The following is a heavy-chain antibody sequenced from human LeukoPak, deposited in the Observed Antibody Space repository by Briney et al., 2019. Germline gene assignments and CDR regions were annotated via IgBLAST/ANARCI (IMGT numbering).Heavy chain of an antibody. J-gene: IGHJ4*02. V-gene: IGHV3-7*01. CDR3: ATDRDNSDWQKRFDS. D-gene: IGHD2-21*02. CDR1: GFTFSTYW. CDR2: INQNASEI. Sequence: GSLRLSCAASGFTFSTYWMNWYRQAPGKGLEWVGNINQNASEINYVDSVRGRFTISRDNAKNSLHLQMNSLRAEDTAVYYCATDRDNSDWQKRFDSWGQGTLVTVSS.